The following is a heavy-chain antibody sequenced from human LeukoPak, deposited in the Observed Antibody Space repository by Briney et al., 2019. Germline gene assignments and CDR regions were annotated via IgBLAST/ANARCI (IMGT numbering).Heavy chain of an antibody. D-gene: IGHD3-16*01. CDR1: GYSISSSSW. CDR2: IYHSGTT. V-gene: IGHV4-28*01. J-gene: IGHJ4*02. Sequence: SDTLSLTCAVSGYSISSSSWWGWIRQPPGKGLEWIAYIYHSGTTYYNPSLQSRVTMSVDTSKNQFSLKLSSVTAVDTAVYYCARKENAYYYFDYLGQGTLVTVSS. CDR3: ARKENAYYYFDY.